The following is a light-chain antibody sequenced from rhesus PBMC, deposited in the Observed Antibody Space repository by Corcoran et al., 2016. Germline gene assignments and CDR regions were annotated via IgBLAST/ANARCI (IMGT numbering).Light chain of an antibody. CDR3: QHYYSTPLT. CDR2: AAS. V-gene: IGKV1-25*02. Sequence: DIQMTQSPSSLSASLGDRVTITCRASQGISNYLDCYQRKTGETPKLLIYAASGLQSGIPFRFSGSGSGTNFTLTISSLQSEDFATYCCQHYYSTPLTFGGGTKVELK. CDR1: QGISNY. J-gene: IGKJ4*01.